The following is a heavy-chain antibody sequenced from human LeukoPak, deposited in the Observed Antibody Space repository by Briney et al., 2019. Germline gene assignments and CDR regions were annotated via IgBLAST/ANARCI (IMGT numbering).Heavy chain of an antibody. CDR2: ISGSGGST. V-gene: IGHV3-23*01. CDR1: GFAFSNYA. D-gene: IGHD4-23*01. J-gene: IGHJ6*03. CDR3: AKAGVVNHYYYMDV. Sequence: GGSLRLSCAASGFAFSNYAMSWVRQAPGKGLEWVSAISGSGGSTYYADSVKGRFTISRDNSKNTLYLQMNSLRVEDTAVYYCAKAGVVNHYYYMDVRGKGTTVTVSS.